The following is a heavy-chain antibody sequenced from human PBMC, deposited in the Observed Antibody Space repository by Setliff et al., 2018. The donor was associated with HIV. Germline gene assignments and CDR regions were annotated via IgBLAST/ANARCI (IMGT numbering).Heavy chain of an antibody. V-gene: IGHV4-39*01. CDR1: GDSITSGHFY. D-gene: IGHD6-19*01. CDR2: ILDGRVT. J-gene: IGHJ5*02. CDR3: ARPHSGRGGGAYFDP. Sequence: SETLSLTCTVSGDSITSGHFYWGWIRQAPGKGLEWIGNILDGRVTFFNPSLRGRVTIPVDASKNQVSLNLRPVTAADSAVYHCARPHSGRGGGAYFDPWGQGILVTVS.